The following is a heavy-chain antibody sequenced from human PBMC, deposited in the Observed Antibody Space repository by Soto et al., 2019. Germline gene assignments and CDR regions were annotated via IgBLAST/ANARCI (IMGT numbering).Heavy chain of an antibody. CDR1: EFIFSSYA. J-gene: IGHJ3*02. D-gene: IGHD3-10*01. CDR3: TKVRKVLFAFDI. V-gene: IGHV3-23*01. CDR2: ISGSGGST. Sequence: EVQLLESGGGLVQPGGSLRLSCAASEFIFSSYAMSWVRQAPKKGMEWVSAISGSGGSTYYADSVKGRFTISRDNSKNTLYLQMNSLRAEDTAVYYCTKVRKVLFAFDIWGQGTMVTVSS.